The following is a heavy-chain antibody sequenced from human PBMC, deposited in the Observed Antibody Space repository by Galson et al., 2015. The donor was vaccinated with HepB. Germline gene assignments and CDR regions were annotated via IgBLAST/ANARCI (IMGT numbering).Heavy chain of an antibody. CDR3: ARDRCSGGNCYSGYDYGMDV. V-gene: IGHV4-4*02. Sequence: ETLSLTCAVSGGSISSSNWWSWVRQPPGKGLEWIGYIFNSGTTQYNPSLKSRVTISLDTSKNQFSLKLNSVTAAATAVYYCARDRCSGGNCYSGYDYGMDVWGQVTTVTVSS. J-gene: IGHJ6*02. CDR1: GGSISSSNW. D-gene: IGHD2-15*01. CDR2: IFNSGTT.